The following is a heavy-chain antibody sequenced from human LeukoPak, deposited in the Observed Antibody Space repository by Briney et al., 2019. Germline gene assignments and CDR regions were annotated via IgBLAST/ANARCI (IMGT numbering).Heavy chain of an antibody. CDR2: INPNSGGT. CDR1: GYTFTGYY. D-gene: IGHD3-10*01. CDR3: ARGHMVRGVINFDP. Sequence: GASVKVSCKASGYTFTGYYMHWVRQAPGQGLEWMGWINPNSGGTNYAQKFQGRVTMTRDTSISTAYMELSRLRSDDTAVYYCARGHMVRGVINFDPWGQGTLVTVSS. V-gene: IGHV1-2*02. J-gene: IGHJ5*02.